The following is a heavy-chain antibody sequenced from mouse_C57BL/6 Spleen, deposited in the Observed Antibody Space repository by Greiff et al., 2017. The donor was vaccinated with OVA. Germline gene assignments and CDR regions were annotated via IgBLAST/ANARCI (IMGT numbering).Heavy chain of an antibody. J-gene: IGHJ2*01. CDR2: IDPENGDT. Sequence: EVKLQQSGAELVRPGASVKLSCTASGFNIKDDYMHWVKQRPEQGLEWIGWIDPENGDTEYASKFQGKATITADTSSNTAYLQLSSLTSEDTAVYYCTTGGYYGSSSLFDYWGQGTTLTVSS. D-gene: IGHD1-1*01. CDR3: TTGGYYGSSSLFDY. V-gene: IGHV14-4*01. CDR1: GFNIKDDY.